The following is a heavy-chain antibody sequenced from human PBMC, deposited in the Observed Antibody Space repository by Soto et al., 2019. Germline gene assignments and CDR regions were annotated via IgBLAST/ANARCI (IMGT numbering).Heavy chain of an antibody. Sequence: EVQLVESGGGLVKPGGSLRLSCAASGFSFSSHSMNWVRQAPGKGLEWVSSIGDSSTYTYYAGSVKGRFTISRDNAKNSLYLQMNSLRAEDTAVYYCARDQNYLRLGYSDYWGQGTLVTVSS. CDR2: IGDSSTYT. V-gene: IGHV3-21*01. J-gene: IGHJ4*02. CDR3: ARDQNYLRLGYSDY. CDR1: GFSFSSHS. D-gene: IGHD5-12*01.